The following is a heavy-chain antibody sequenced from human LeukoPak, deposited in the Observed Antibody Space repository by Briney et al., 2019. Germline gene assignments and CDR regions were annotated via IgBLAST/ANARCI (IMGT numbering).Heavy chain of an antibody. Sequence: GGSLRLSCAASGFTFNKYWMHWVRQAPGKGLEWVSVIYSGGNTYYADSVKARFTISRDISKNTLYLQMNSLRVDDTAVYYCARGLVPAASYAFDIWGQGTMVTVSS. CDR3: ARGLVPAASYAFDI. D-gene: IGHD2-2*01. J-gene: IGHJ3*02. V-gene: IGHV3-53*01. CDR2: IYSGGNT. CDR1: GFTFNKYW.